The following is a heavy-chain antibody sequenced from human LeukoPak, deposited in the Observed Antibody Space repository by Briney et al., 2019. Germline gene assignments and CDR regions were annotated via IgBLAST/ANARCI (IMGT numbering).Heavy chain of an antibody. CDR3: ARDHDSSGYVIDL. Sequence: SVKVSCKASGGIFSSYAISWVRQAPGQGLEWMGGIIPIFGTANYAQKFQGRVTITTDESTSTAYMELSSLRSEDTAVYYCARDHDSSGYVIDLWGRGTLVTVSS. D-gene: IGHD3-22*01. J-gene: IGHJ2*01. CDR1: GGIFSSYA. CDR2: IIPIFGTA. V-gene: IGHV1-69*05.